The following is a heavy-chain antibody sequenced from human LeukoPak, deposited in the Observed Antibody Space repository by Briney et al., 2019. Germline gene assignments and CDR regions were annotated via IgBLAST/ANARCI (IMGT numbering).Heavy chain of an antibody. Sequence: ASVKVSCKASGYTFTSYDINWVRQATGQGLEWMGWMNPNSGNTGYAQKFQGRVTMTRNTSISTAYMELRSLRSDDTAVYYCARSDYYDTSGPAHLFDYWGQGTLVTVSS. CDR2: MNPNSGNT. CDR3: ARSDYYDTSGPAHLFDY. J-gene: IGHJ4*02. V-gene: IGHV1-8*01. D-gene: IGHD3-22*01. CDR1: GYTFTSYD.